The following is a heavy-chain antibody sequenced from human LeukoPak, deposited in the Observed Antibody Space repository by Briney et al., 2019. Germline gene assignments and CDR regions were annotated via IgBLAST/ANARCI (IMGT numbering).Heavy chain of an antibody. D-gene: IGHD6-13*01. CDR2: ISAYNGNT. V-gene: IGHV1-18*04. J-gene: IGHJ4*01. CDR1: GYTFTSYG. CDR3: SRGRAAADDFDF. Sequence: ASVKVSCKASGYTFTSYGISWVRQAPGQGLEWMGWISAYNGNTNYAQKLQGRVTLTTDSSTSTAYMELTSLESDDTAIYYCSRGRAAADDFDFWGQGTPVTVSS.